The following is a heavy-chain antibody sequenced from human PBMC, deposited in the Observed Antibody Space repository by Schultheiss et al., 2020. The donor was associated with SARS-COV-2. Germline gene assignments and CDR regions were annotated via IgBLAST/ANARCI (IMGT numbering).Heavy chain of an antibody. Sequence: GGSLRLSCAVSGFKFSKYSMNWVRQAPGKGLEWVSVISGSGATIYYADSVKGRFTIFRDNSKNTLYLQMDSLRVEDTAVYYCAKDRNPYFDTVQGDVWGQGTTVTVSS. J-gene: IGHJ6*02. V-gene: IGHV3-23*01. CDR3: AKDRNPYFDTVQGDV. CDR2: ISGSGATI. CDR1: GFKFSKYS. D-gene: IGHD3-22*01.